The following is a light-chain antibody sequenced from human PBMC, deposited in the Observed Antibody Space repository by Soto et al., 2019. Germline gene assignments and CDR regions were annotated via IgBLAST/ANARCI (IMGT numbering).Light chain of an antibody. J-gene: IGLJ1*01. CDR1: RTDVGGYNF. CDR3: CSYVSSKTYV. V-gene: IGLV2-14*01. Sequence: LTQPASVSGSPGQSITISCTGTRTDVGGYNFVSWYQQHPGKAPKLIIYEVSNRPLGVSNRFSGSKSDNTASLTISGLQAEDEADYYCCSYVSSKTYVFGTGTKVTVL. CDR2: EVS.